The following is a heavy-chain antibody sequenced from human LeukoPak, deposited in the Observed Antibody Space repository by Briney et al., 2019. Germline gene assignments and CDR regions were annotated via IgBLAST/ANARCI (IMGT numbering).Heavy chain of an antibody. V-gene: IGHV4-34*01. CDR1: GGSFSGYY. Sequence: SETLSLTCAVYGGSFSGYYWSWIRQPPGKGLEWIGEINHSGSTNYNPSLKSRVTISVDTSKNQFSLKLSSVTAADTAVYYCAGYSSGWFGAFDIWGQGTMVTVSS. D-gene: IGHD6-19*01. CDR2: INHSGST. CDR3: AGYSSGWFGAFDI. J-gene: IGHJ3*02.